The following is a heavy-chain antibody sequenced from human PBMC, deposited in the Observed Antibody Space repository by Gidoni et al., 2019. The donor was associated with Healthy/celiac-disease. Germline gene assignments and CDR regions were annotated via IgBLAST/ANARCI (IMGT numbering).Heavy chain of an antibody. J-gene: IGHJ4*02. CDR3: ARDTVDIVATITKPPYSFDY. V-gene: IGHV4-39*07. Sequence: QLQLQESGPGLVKPSETLSLTCTVSGGSLSSSSYYWGWIRQPPGKGLEWIGSIYYSGSTYYNPSLKSRVTISVDTSKNQFSLKLSSVTAADTAVYYCARDTVDIVATITKPPYSFDYWGQGTLVTVSS. CDR2: IYYSGST. CDR1: GGSLSSSSYY. D-gene: IGHD5-12*01.